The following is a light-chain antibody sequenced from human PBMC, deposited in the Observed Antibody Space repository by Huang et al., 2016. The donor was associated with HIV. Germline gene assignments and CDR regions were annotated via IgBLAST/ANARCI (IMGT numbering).Light chain of an antibody. V-gene: IGKV3-11*01. Sequence: EIELTQSPATLSLSPGERATLSCRASQSISSYLAWYQQKPGQAPRLLIYDASTRATGIPARFSGSGSGTDFTLTISSLEPEDFAVYYCQQRSNWPLLTFGGGTKVEIK. J-gene: IGKJ4*01. CDR1: QSISSY. CDR3: QQRSNWPLLT. CDR2: DAS.